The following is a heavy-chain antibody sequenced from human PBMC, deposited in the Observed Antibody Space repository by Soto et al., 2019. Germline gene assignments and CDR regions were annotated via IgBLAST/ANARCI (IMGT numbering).Heavy chain of an antibody. J-gene: IGHJ6*02. V-gene: IGHV3-23*01. CDR2: ISGSGGST. Sequence: GGSLRLSCAASGFTFSSYAMSWVRQAPGKGLEWVSAISGSGGSTYYADSVKGRFTISRDNSKNTLYLQMNSLRAEDTAVYYCAKNGRGAARLIGYYYYGMDVWGQGTTVTVSS. D-gene: IGHD6-6*01. CDR3: AKNGRGAARLIGYYYYGMDV. CDR1: GFTFSSYA.